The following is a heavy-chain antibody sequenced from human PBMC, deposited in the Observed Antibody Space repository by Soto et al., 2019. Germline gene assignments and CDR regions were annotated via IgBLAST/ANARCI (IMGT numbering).Heavy chain of an antibody. J-gene: IGHJ6*02. V-gene: IGHV1-2*04. CDR2: INPNSGGT. D-gene: IGHD2-2*01. Sequence: ASVKVSCKASGYTFTGYYMHWVRQAPGQGLEWMGWINPNSGGTNYAQKFQGWVTMTRDTSISTAYMELSRLRSDDTAVYYCAREMNCSSTSCPGYYYYGMDNRGPGTTVTVSS. CDR1: GYTFTGYY. CDR3: AREMNCSSTSCPGYYYYGMDN.